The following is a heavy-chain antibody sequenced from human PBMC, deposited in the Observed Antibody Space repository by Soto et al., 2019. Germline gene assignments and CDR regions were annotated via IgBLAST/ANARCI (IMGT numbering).Heavy chain of an antibody. V-gene: IGHV1-69*13. CDR3: ARGGHYDSSGYGYYFDY. CDR1: GGTFSSYA. CDR2: IIPIFGTA. D-gene: IGHD3-22*01. J-gene: IGHJ4*02. Sequence: GASVKVSCKASGGTFSSYAISWVRQAPGQGLEWMGGIIPIFGTASYAQKFQGRVTITADESTSTAYMELSSLRSEDTAVYYCARGGHYDSSGYGYYFDYWGQGTLVTVSS.